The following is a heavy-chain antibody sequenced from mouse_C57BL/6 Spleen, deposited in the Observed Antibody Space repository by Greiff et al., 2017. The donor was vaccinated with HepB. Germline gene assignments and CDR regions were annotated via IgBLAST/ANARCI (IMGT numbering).Heavy chain of an antibody. CDR2: IYPGDGDT. CDR1: GYAFSSYW. D-gene: IGHD2-3*01. J-gene: IGHJ4*01. Sequence: QVHVKQSGAELVKPGASVKISCKASGYAFSSYWMNWVKQRPGKGLEWIGQIYPGDGDTNYNGKFKGKATLTADKSSSTAYMQLSSLTSEDSAVYFCAREDGYYVVNAMDYWGQGTSVTVSS. CDR3: AREDGYYVVNAMDY. V-gene: IGHV1-80*01.